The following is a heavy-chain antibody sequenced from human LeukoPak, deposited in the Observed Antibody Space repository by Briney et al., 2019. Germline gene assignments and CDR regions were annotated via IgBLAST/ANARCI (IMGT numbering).Heavy chain of an antibody. CDR3: ARGDIYSYGSTPFDY. CDR2: INPNSGGT. J-gene: IGHJ4*02. CDR1: GYTFTGYY. D-gene: IGHD5-18*01. V-gene: IGHV1-2*02. Sequence: GASVKVSCKASGYTFTGYYMHWVRQAPGQGLEWMGWINPNSGGTNYAQKFQGRVTMTRDTSISTAYMELSRLRSDDTAVYYCARGDIYSYGSTPFDYWGQGTLVTVSS.